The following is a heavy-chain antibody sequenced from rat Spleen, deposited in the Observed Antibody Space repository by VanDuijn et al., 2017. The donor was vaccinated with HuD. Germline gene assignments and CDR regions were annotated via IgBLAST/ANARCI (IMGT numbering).Heavy chain of an antibody. Sequence: QVQLKESGPGLVQPSQTLSLTCIVSGFSLTDYSVQWVRQPPGKGLEWMGAIWSGGSTDYNSALKSRLSISRDTSKSQVFLKMNSLQSEDTAFYFCTSPFRWFAYWGQGTLVTVSS. CDR2: IWSGGST. CDR1: GFSLTDYS. CDR3: TSPFRWFAY. J-gene: IGHJ3*01. V-gene: IGHV2-19*01.